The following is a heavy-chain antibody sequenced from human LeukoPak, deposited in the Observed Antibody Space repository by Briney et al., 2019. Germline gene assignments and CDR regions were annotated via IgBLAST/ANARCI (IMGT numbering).Heavy chain of an antibody. CDR1: GGSISSYY. Sequence: SETLSLTCTVSGGSISSYYWSWIRQPPGKGLEWIGYIYYSGSTNYNPSLKSRVTISVDTSKNQFSLKLSSVTAADTAVYYCARLTPNCSGGSCPDYWGQGTLVTVSS. CDR2: IYYSGST. J-gene: IGHJ4*02. D-gene: IGHD2-15*01. V-gene: IGHV4-59*08. CDR3: ARLTPNCSGGSCPDY.